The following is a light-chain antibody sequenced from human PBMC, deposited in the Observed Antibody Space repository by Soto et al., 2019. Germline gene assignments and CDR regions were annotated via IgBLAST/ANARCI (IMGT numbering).Light chain of an antibody. V-gene: IGLV1-51*01. Sequence: QSVLTQPPSVSAAPGQKVTISCSGSRSNIGNNYVSWFQQLPGTAPKLLIYDNNKRPSGIPDRFSGSKSGTSATLGITGLQTGDEADYYCGAWDDSLRGVAFGGGTKLTVL. CDR3: GAWDDSLRGVA. CDR1: RSNIGNNY. CDR2: DNN. J-gene: IGLJ2*01.